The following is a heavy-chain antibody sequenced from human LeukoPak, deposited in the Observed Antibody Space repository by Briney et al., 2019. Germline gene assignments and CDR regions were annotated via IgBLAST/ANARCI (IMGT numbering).Heavy chain of an antibody. CDR1: GYTLTELS. CDR3: ARSSRELGGYAPWELMPPFDY. CDR2: FDPEDGET. D-gene: IGHD1-7*01. J-gene: IGHJ4*02. Sequence: ASVKVSCKVSGYTLTELSMHWVRQAPGKGLEWMGGFDPEDGETIYAQKFQGRVTITADKSTSTAYMELSSLRSEDTAVYYCARSSRELGGYAPWELMPPFDYWGQGTLVTVSS. V-gene: IGHV1-24*01.